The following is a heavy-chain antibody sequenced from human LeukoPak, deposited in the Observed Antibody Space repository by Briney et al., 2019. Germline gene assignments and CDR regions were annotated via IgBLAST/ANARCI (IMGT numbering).Heavy chain of an antibody. D-gene: IGHD4-23*01. CDR1: GYTFTGYY. CDR3: ARELKGVVTPDY. Sequence: GASVKVSCKASGYTFTGYYMPWVRQAPGQGLEWMGWINPNSGGTNYAQKFQGRVTMTRDTSISTAYMELSRLRSDDTAVYYCARELKGVVTPDYWGQGTLVTVSS. J-gene: IGHJ4*02. CDR2: INPNSGGT. V-gene: IGHV1-2*02.